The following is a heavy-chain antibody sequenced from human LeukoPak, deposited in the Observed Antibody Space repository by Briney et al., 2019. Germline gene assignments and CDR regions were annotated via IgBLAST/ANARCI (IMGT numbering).Heavy chain of an antibody. CDR1: GYTFTGYY. J-gene: IGHJ4*02. CDR2: INPNSGGT. Sequence: ASVKVSCKASGYTFTGYYMHWVRQAPGQGLEWMGWINPNSGGTNYAQKFQGRVTMTRDTSISTAYMELSRLRSDDTAVYYCARTRGLQRGFSFDYRGQGTLVTVSS. D-gene: IGHD5-24*01. V-gene: IGHV1-2*02. CDR3: ARTRGLQRGFSFDY.